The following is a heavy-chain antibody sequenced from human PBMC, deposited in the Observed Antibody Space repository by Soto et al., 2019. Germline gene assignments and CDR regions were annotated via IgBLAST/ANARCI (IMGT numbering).Heavy chain of an antibody. J-gene: IGHJ5*02. V-gene: IGHV4-39*01. D-gene: IGHD6-13*01. CDR2: IFYAGNT. Sequence: SETLSLTCNVSGGTISSSRSYWAWFRQPPGKELEWIANIFYAGNTYYNPSLKSRVTVSVDTSKNQFSLELDSVTAADTAVYYCARQAAAPGIDLWFDPWVQGTLVTVSS. CDR3: ARQAAAPGIDLWFDP. CDR1: GGTISSSRSY.